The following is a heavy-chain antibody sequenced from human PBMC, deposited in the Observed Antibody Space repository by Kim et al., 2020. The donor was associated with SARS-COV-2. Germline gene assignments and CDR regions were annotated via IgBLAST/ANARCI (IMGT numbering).Heavy chain of an antibody. CDR1: GFTFSSYG. V-gene: IGHV3-33*01. CDR3: ARETWRRFWTPINMVRGVIHRGMDV. Sequence: GGSLRLSCSASGFTFSSYGMHWVRQAPGKGLEWVAVIWYDGSNKYYADSVKGRFTISRDNSKNTLYLQMNTLRAEDTAVYYCARETWRRFWTPINMVRGVIHRGMDVWGQGTTVTVSS. CDR2: IWYDGSNK. D-gene: IGHD3-10*01. J-gene: IGHJ6*02.